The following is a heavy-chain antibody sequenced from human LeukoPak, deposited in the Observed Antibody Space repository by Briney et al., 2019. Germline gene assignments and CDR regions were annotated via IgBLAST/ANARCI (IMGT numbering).Heavy chain of an antibody. J-gene: IGHJ4*02. CDR3: ARDYGDSSPFDY. Sequence: GGSLRLSCAASGFTFSNHEMHWVRQAPGKGLEWVSYISSNGSDIYYADSVKGRFTISRDNAKNPLYLHMNSLRAEDTAVYYCARDYGDSSPFDYWGQGTLVTVSS. V-gene: IGHV3-48*03. CDR2: ISSNGSDI. CDR1: GFTFSNHE. D-gene: IGHD4-17*01.